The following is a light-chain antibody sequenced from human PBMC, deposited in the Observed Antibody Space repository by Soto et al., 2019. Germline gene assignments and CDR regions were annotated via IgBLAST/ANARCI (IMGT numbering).Light chain of an antibody. CDR1: SGHSSYI. V-gene: IGLV4-60*02. CDR2: IEGSGSY. Sequence: QLVLTQSSSASASLGSSVKLTCTLSSGHSSYIIAWHQQQPGKAPRYLMKIEGSGSYNKGSGVPDRFSGSCSGADRYLTIYSLQFEAESDYYCETWDSNTWVFGRGTKLTVL. CDR3: ETWDSNTWV. J-gene: IGLJ3*02.